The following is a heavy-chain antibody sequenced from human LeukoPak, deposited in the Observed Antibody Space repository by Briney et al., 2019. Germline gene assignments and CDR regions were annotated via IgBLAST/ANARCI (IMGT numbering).Heavy chain of an antibody. J-gene: IGHJ4*02. D-gene: IGHD3-22*01. CDR3: AWIYDSSGYYPSETAYYFDY. V-gene: IGHV3-43*02. CDR2: INENGDIA. CDR1: GFTFDDYA. Sequence: PGGSLRLSCAASGFTFDDYAMHWVRQGPGKSLEWVSLINENGDIAYYGDSVRGRFTVSRDNAKNSLYLQMNSLRAEDTAVYYCAWIYDSSGYYPSETAYYFDYWGQGTLVTVSS.